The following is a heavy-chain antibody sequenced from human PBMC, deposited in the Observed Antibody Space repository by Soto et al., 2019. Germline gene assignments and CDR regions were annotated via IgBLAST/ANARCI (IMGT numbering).Heavy chain of an antibody. V-gene: IGHV4-61*03. CDR3: ARGAGFCYASNWVHI. CDR1: GASVSSGTYY. J-gene: IGHJ1*01. D-gene: IGHD2-2*01. CDR2: IYYTGST. Sequence: TPAVTWRVFGASVSSGTYYWSWSRQAPGKGLEWVGHIYYTGSTNYNPSLNNRVTISVDASKNHFSLQLTSVTAADTAVYYCARGAGFCYASNWVHIGGQG.